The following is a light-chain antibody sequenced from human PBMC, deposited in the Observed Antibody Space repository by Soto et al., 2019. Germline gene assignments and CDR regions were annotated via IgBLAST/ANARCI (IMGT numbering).Light chain of an antibody. V-gene: IGKV3-15*01. J-gene: IGKJ2*01. CDR1: QSVSSN. Sequence: EIVMTQSPATLSVSPGERVTLSCRASQSVSSNLAWYQQKPSQAPRLLIYGASTRATGIPARFSGSGSGTEFTLTISSLQSEDFVVYYCQQYKKWPPVTFGQGTRLEIK. CDR2: GAS. CDR3: QQYKKWPPVT.